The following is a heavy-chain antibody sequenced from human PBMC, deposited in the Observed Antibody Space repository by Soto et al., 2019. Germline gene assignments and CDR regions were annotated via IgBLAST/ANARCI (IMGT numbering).Heavy chain of an antibody. Sequence: PSETLSLTCTVSGGSISSYYWSWIRQPPGKGLEWIGYIYYSGSTNYNPSLKSRVTISVDTSKNQFSLKLSSVTAADTAVYYCARNNYDILTGALAYYYYYMDVWGKGTTVTVSS. V-gene: IGHV4-59*01. J-gene: IGHJ6*03. CDR2: IYYSGST. D-gene: IGHD3-9*01. CDR1: GGSISSYY. CDR3: ARNNYDILTGALAYYYYYMDV.